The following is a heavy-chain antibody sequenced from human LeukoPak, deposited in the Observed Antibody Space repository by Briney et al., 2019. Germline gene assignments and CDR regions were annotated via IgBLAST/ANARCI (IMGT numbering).Heavy chain of an antibody. V-gene: IGHV4-38-2*02. D-gene: IGHD4-11*01. CDR1: GYSISSGYY. CDR3: ARVLQSTYYFDY. Sequence: SETLSLTCTVSGYSISSGYYWGWIRQPPGKGLEWIGSIYHSGSTYYNPSLKSRVTISVDTSKNQFSLKLSSVTAADTAVYYCARVLQSTYYFDYWGQGTLVTVSS. CDR2: IYHSGST. J-gene: IGHJ4*02.